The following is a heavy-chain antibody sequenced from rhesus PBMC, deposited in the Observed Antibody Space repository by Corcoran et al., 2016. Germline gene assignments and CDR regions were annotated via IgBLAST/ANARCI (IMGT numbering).Heavy chain of an antibody. D-gene: IGHD3-9*01. CDR1: GGSTSDRYR. CDR2: IYGSSRST. V-gene: IGHV4S10*01. J-gene: IGHJ5-2*02. CDR3: ARDENSEEGDSLDV. Sequence: QVQLQESGPGVVTPSETLSLTCAVSGGSTSDRYRWYWIRPPPGKGLEWIGYIYGSSRSTNYNPSLKSRVTISKDTSKNQFSLKLSSVTAADTAVYYCARDENSEEGDSLDVWGRGVLVTVSS.